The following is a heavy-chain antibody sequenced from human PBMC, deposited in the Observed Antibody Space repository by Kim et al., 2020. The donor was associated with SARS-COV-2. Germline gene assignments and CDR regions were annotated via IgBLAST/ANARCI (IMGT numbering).Heavy chain of an antibody. CDR1: GYTFIGYY. D-gene: IGHD4-17*01. CDR2: INPNSGGA. CDR3: AREPQGYGDYDRGPLFDY. J-gene: IGHJ4*02. Sequence: ASVKVSCKASGYTFIGYYIHWVRQAPGQGLGWIGRINPNSGGADYAQKFQGRVTMTRDTSINTAYMELSRLRSDDMAVYYCAREPQGYGDYDRGPLFDYWGQGTLVTVSS. V-gene: IGHV1-2*06.